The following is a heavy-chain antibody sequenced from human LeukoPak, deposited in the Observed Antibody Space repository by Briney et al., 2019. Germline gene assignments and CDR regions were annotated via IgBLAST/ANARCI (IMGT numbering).Heavy chain of an antibody. D-gene: IGHD3-22*01. Sequence: GASVKVSRKASGYTFTSYYMHWVRQAPGQGLEWMGIINPSGGSTSYAQKFQGRVTMTRDTSTSTVYMELSSLRSEDTAVYYCARDLGAYYDSSVSYFDYWGQGTLVTVSS. CDR2: INPSGGST. J-gene: IGHJ4*02. V-gene: IGHV1-46*01. CDR3: ARDLGAYYDSSVSYFDY. CDR1: GYTFTSYY.